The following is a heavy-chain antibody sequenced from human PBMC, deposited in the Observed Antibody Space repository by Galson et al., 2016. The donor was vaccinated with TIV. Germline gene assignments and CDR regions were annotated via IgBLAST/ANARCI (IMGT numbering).Heavy chain of an antibody. D-gene: IGHD5-12*01. CDR1: GYTFTTYY. CDR3: ARVGRISGYNL. J-gene: IGHJ4*02. CDR2: IDPDSGGT. Sequence: SVKVSCKASGYTFTTYYIHWVRQAPGQGLEWMGWIDPDSGGTHPAQKFHDWVTLSRDTSTSTAYMEVRRLKSDATAVYYCARVGRISGYNLWGQGTLVTVSS. V-gene: IGHV1-2*04.